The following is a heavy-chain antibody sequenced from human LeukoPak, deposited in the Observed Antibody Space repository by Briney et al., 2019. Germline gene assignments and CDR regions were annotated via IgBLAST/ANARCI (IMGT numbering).Heavy chain of an antibody. CDR2: IYYSGST. D-gene: IGHD2-2*02. J-gene: IGHJ3*02. CDR1: GGSISSYY. CDR3: ARSLGYCSSTSCYNNAFDI. Sequence: SETLSLTCTVSGGSISSYYWSWIRQPPRKGLEWIGYIYYSGSTNYNPSLKSRVTISVDTSKNQFSLKLSSVTAADTAVYYCARSLGYCSSTSCYNNAFDIWGQGTMVTVSS. V-gene: IGHV4-59*01.